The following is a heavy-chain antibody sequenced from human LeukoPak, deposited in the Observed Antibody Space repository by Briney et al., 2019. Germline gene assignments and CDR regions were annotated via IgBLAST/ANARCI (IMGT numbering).Heavy chain of an antibody. Sequence: SVKVSCKVSGGTFSSYAISWVRQAPGQGLEWMGGIIPIFGTANYAQKFQGRVTITADESTSTAYMELSSLRSEDTAVYYCARGGSSGYYFFPSGNGDAFDIWGQGTMVTVSS. V-gene: IGHV1-69*01. CDR1: GGTFSSYA. J-gene: IGHJ3*02. D-gene: IGHD3-22*01. CDR3: ARGGSSGYYFFPSGNGDAFDI. CDR2: IIPIFGTA.